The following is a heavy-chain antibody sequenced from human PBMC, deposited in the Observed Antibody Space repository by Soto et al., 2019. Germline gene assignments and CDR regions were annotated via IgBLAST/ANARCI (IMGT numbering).Heavy chain of an antibody. CDR2: ISSSSFSI. CDR1: GFTFSIYS. Sequence: GGSLRLSCAASGFTFSIYSMNWVRHAPGKGLEWVSSISSSSFSINYADSVKGRFSISRDNAQNSLHLQMNNLRAEDTAVYYCARNESSNIYGMDVWGQGTTVTVSS. D-gene: IGHD6-6*01. J-gene: IGHJ6*02. CDR3: ARNESSNIYGMDV. V-gene: IGHV3-21*01.